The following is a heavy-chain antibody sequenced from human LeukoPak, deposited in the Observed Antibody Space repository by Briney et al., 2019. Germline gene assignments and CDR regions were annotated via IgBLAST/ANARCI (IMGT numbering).Heavy chain of an antibody. CDR1: GGTFSSYA. V-gene: IGHV1-69*04. Sequence: ASVKVSCKAFGGTFSSYAISWVRQAPGQGLEWMGRIIPILGIANYAQKFQGRVTITADKSTSTAYMELSSLRSEDTAVYYCARTYYYDSSGYYYKRPSYYMDVWGKGTTVTVSS. CDR2: IIPILGIA. CDR3: ARTYYYDSSGYYYKRPSYYMDV. J-gene: IGHJ6*03. D-gene: IGHD3-22*01.